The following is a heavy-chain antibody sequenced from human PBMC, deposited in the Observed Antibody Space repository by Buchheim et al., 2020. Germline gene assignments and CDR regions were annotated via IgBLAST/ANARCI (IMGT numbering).Heavy chain of an antibody. V-gene: IGHV3-74*02. CDR1: GFTFSNYW. CDR2: IKSDGINT. J-gene: IGHJ4*02. CDR3: ARNRGGGSCFDY. D-gene: IGHD1-26*01. Sequence: VQLVESGGGVVQPGRSLRLSCAVSGFTFSNYWMHWVRQAPGKGLVWVSRIKSDGINTIYADSVKGRFTISRDNAKNTLYLQMNSLTVEDTAVYYCARNRGGGSCFDYWGQGTL.